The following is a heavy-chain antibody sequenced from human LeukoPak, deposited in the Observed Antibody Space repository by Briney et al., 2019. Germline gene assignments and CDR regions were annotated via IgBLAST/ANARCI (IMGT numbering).Heavy chain of an antibody. CDR3: ARGKSGSYGTKGY. D-gene: IGHD1-26*01. J-gene: IGHJ4*02. CDR2: IRQDGSEK. V-gene: IGHV3-7*01. CDR1: GFTFSSYW. Sequence: GGSLRLSCVASGFTFSSYWMSWVRQAPGKGLECVADIRQDGSEKYYVDSVKGRFTISRDNAKNSLYLQMNSLRVEDTAVYYCARGKSGSYGTKGYWGQGTLVTVSS.